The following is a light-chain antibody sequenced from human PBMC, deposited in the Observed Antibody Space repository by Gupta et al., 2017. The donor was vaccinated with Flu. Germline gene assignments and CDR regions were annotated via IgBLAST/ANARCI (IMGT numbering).Light chain of an antibody. J-gene: IGKJ2*02. CDR3: KQCDTLPRCT. V-gene: IGKV1-33*01. CDR1: QDISNY. CDR2: DAA. Sequence: SSLSASVGDRVAISCRARQDISNYLRWYQQKAGKATKLLIYDAANAQTGVRPRFSGSGCGADFTFTISSRQPEDVAGDYCKQCDTLPRCTFGQGTKLEIK.